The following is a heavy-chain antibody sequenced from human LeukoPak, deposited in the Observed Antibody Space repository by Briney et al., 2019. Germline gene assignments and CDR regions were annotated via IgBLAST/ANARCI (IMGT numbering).Heavy chain of an antibody. CDR1: GGSISSYY. CDR3: ARDGGGYSYGSGFDY. Sequence: SETLSLTCTVSGGSISSYYWSWIRQPPGKGLEWIGYIYYSGSTNYNPSLESRVTISVDTSKNQFSLKLSSVTAADTAVYYCARDGGGYSYGSGFDYWGQGTLVTVSS. J-gene: IGHJ4*02. CDR2: IYYSGST. V-gene: IGHV4-59*01. D-gene: IGHD5-18*01.